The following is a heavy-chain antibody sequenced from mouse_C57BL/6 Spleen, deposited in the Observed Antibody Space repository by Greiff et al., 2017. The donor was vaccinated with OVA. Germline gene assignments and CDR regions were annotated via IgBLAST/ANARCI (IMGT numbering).Heavy chain of an antibody. CDR1: GFTFSSYA. CDR2: ISDGGSYT. J-gene: IGHJ4*01. V-gene: IGHV5-4*01. CDR3: AREEANWAYYYAMDY. Sequence: EVKVEESGGGLVKPGGSLKLSCAASGFTFSSYAMSWVRQTPEKRLEWVATISDGGSYTYYPDNVKGRFTISRDNAKNNLYLQMSHLKSEDTAMYYCAREEANWAYYYAMDYWGQGTSVTVSS. D-gene: IGHD4-1*01.